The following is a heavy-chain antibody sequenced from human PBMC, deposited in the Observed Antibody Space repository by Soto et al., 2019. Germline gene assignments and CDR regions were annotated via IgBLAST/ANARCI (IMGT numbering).Heavy chain of an antibody. CDR3: ASVTRTCISTSCYRYYYGMDV. J-gene: IGHJ6*02. D-gene: IGHD2-2*02. CDR2: INHSGST. V-gene: IGHV4-34*01. CDR1: GGSGGSFSGYY. Sequence: PSETLSLTCAVYGGSGGSFSGYYWSWIRQPPGKGLEWIGEINHSGSTNYNPSLKSRVTISVDTSKNQFSLKLSSVTAADTAVYYCASVTRTCISTSCYRYYYGMDVWGQGTTVTVSS.